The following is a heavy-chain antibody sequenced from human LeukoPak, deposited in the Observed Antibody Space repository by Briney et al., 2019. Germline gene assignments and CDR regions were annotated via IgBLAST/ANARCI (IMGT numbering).Heavy chain of an antibody. D-gene: IGHD2-21*02. J-gene: IGHJ4*02. CDR1: GFTFSSYS. CDR3: ARGRTAKTPFDY. V-gene: IGHV3-21*01. Sequence: GGSLRLSCAASGFTFSSYSMNWVRQAPGKGLEWVSSISSSSSYIYYAGSVKSRFTISRDNAKSSLYLQMNSLRAEDTAVYYCARGRTAKTPFDYWGQGTLVTVSS. CDR2: ISSSSSYI.